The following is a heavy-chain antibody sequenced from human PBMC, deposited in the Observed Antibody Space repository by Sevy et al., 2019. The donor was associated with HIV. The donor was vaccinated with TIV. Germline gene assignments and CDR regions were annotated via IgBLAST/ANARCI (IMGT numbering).Heavy chain of an antibody. D-gene: IGHD1-26*01. CDR3: TRMGGLTDYGMDV. Sequence: SETLSLTCTVSGGSVSSDTYYWTWIRQPPGKGLEFIGYIYYNVRINYNPSLKSRVTISVDTSKNQFSLKVTSVTAAETAVYYCTRMGGLTDYGMDVWGQGTTVTVSS. V-gene: IGHV4-61*01. J-gene: IGHJ6*02. CDR1: GGSVSSDTYY. CDR2: IYYNVRI.